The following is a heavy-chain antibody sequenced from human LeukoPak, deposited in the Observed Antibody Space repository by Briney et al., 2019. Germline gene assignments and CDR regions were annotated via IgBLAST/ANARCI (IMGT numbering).Heavy chain of an antibody. CDR2: IDHSGDT. D-gene: IGHD1-26*01. CDR3: ACSDSGSYRTFDY. J-gene: IGHJ4*02. V-gene: IGHV4-59*08. Sequence: SETLSLTCTVSGGSISSYYWSWIRQPPGKGLEWIGEIDHSGDTNYNPSLKSRVTISIDTSKNQFSLDLSSVTAADTAVYYCACSDSGSYRTFDYWGQGTLVTVAS. CDR1: GGSISSYY.